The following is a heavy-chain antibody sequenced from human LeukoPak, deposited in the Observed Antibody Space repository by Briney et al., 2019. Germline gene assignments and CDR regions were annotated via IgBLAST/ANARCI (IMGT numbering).Heavy chain of an antibody. D-gene: IGHD5-18*01. CDR3: ARDGGTRLKYSYGYGDY. CDR1: GFTFDDYG. J-gene: IGHJ4*02. V-gene: IGHV3-20*04. CDR2: INWNGGST. Sequence: GGSLRLSCAASGFTFDDYGMSWVRQAPGKGLEWVSGINWNGGSTGYADSVKGRFTISRDNAKNLLYLQMNSLRAEDTAVYYCARDGGTRLKYSYGYGDYWGQGTLVTVSS.